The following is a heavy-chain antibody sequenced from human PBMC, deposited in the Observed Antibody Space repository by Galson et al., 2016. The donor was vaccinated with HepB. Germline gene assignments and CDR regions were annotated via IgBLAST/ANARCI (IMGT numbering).Heavy chain of an antibody. J-gene: IGHJ4*02. V-gene: IGHV3-30*18. CDR2: ISYDGSNK. D-gene: IGHD6-19*01. Sequence: SLRLSCAASGFTFSSYGVHWVRQAPGKGLEWVAVISYDGSNKYYADSVKGRLTISRDNSKNTLYLQMNSLRAEDTAVYYCAKDKWVGSGWSWYYFDYWGQGSLVTVSS. CDR3: AKDKWVGSGWSWYYFDY. CDR1: GFTFSSYG.